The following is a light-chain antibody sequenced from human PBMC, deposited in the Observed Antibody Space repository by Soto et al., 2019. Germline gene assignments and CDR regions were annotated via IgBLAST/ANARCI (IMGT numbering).Light chain of an antibody. CDR1: QSISTY. V-gene: IGKV1-39*01. J-gene: IGKJ1*01. CDR2: AAS. Sequence: DIPMTQSPSSLSASVGDRVTITCRTSQSISTYLNWYQQNPGTAPKLLISAASTLQSGVPSRFSGGGFGTDFTLTISSLQPEDFATYYCQQSYTTPPTFGQGTKVEI. CDR3: QQSYTTPPT.